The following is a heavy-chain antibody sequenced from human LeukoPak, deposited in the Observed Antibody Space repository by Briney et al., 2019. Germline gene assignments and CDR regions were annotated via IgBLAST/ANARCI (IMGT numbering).Heavy chain of an antibody. J-gene: IGHJ4*02. CDR3: ASYKPRYNSWYDY. D-gene: IGHD6-13*01. CDR1: GGSISSYY. CDR2: IYYSGST. Sequence: SETLSLTCTVSGGSISSYYWSWIRQPPGKGLEWIGYIYYSGSTNYNPSLKSRVTISVDTSKNQFSLKLSSVTAADTAVYYCASYKPRYNSWYDYWGQGTLVTVSS. V-gene: IGHV4-59*01.